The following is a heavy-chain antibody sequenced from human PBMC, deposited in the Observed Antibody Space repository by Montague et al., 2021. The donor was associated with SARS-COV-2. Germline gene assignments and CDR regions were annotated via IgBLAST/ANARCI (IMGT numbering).Heavy chain of an antibody. V-gene: IGHV4-61*09. CDR1: GGSVSSRSHF. CDR2: IYATGSA. D-gene: IGHD2-15*01. J-gene: IGHJ5*02. CDR3: TMVVVVVPASPAPTLFDP. Sequence: TLSLTCTVSGGSVSSRSHFWSWIRQPAGKGLEWIGHIYATGSAKYNPSLESRVTISVDTSNNQFSLRLNSVTAADTAVYYGTMVVVVVPASPAPTLFDPWGQGILVTVSS.